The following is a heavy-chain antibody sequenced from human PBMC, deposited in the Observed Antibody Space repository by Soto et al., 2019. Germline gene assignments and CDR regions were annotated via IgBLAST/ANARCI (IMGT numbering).Heavy chain of an antibody. D-gene: IGHD6-19*01. CDR2: INAGNGNT. V-gene: IGHV1-3*01. J-gene: IGHJ4*02. Sequence: ALVKVSCKTSGYTFTSYAMHWVRKAPGQRLEWMGWINAGNGNTKYSQKFQGRVTITRDTSASTAYMELSSLRSEDTAVYYCARDFSIAVAYYFDYWGQGTLVTVSS. CDR3: ARDFSIAVAYYFDY. CDR1: GYTFTSYA.